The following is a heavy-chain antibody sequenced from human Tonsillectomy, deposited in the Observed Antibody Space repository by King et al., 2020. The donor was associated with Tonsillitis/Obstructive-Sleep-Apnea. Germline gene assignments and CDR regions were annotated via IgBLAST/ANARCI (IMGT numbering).Heavy chain of an antibody. CDR2: ISSSTSYT. CDR3: AAGSPVSPSLGFDY. J-gene: IGHJ4*02. Sequence: VQLVESGGGLVKPGGSLRLSCAASGFTFSDYYMSWIRQAPGKGLEWGSYISSSTSYTNYADSVKGRFTISSDNAKNSLYLQMNSLRAEDTAVYYCAAGSPVSPSLGFDYWGQGTLVTVSS. D-gene: IGHD3-10*01. CDR1: GFTFSDYY. V-gene: IGHV3-11*05.